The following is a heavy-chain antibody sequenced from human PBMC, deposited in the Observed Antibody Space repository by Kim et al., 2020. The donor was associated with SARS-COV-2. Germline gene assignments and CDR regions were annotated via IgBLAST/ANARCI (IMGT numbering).Heavy chain of an antibody. D-gene: IGHD6-13*01. J-gene: IGHJ4*02. CDR1: GYTFTSYA. CDR2: INAGNGNT. Sequence: ASVKVSCKASGYTFTSYAMHWVRQAPGQRLEWMGWINAGNGNTKYSQKFQGRVTITRDTSASTAYMELSSLRSEDTTVYYCARDPTSWYFDYWGQGTLVTVSS. CDR3: ARDPTSWYFDY. V-gene: IGHV1-3*01.